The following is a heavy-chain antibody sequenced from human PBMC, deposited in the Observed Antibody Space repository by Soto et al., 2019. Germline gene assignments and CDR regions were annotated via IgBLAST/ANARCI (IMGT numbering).Heavy chain of an antibody. J-gene: IGHJ3*02. CDR1: VFTVSSNY. V-gene: IGHV3-53*01. D-gene: IGHD3-10*01. Sequence: GSLRLSCAAAVFTVSSNYMIFVRQAPGKGLEWVSVIYSGGSAYYADSVRGRFTISRDNSKNTLYLHMNNLRAEDTAVYYCGRDRHSYGSGHAFDICGQRTMVTVSS. CDR2: IYSGGSA. CDR3: GRDRHSYGSGHAFDI.